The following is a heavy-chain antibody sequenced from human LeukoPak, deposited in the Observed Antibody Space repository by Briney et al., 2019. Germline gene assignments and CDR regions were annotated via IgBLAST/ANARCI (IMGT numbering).Heavy chain of an antibody. J-gene: IGHJ4*02. V-gene: IGHV3-11*01. CDR3: ARDPGTYFASDY. CDR1: GFTFSDYY. Sequence: PGRSLRLSCAASGFTFSDYYMNWIRQAPGKGLEWVSYISSSGSTIFYADSVKGRFTISRDNTKSSLFLQMNGLRAEDTAVYYCARDPGTYFASDYWGQGTLVAVSS. CDR2: ISSSGSTI. D-gene: IGHD3-10*01.